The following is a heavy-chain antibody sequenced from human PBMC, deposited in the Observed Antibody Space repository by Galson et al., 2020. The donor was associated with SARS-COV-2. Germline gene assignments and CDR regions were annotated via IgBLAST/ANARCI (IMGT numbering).Heavy chain of an antibody. CDR1: GFTFSNFV. D-gene: IGHD2-21*02. CDR3: ARHGGGDYDPPYFDY. Sequence: GGSLRLSCAASGFTFSNFVMHWVRQAPGKGLEWVAVISYDGSKKYYAESVRGRFSFSRDNSRNTAHLQMNSLRPEDTAMYYCARHGGGDYDPPYFDYWGQGTLVTVSS. CDR2: ISYDGSKK. V-gene: IGHV3-30*03. J-gene: IGHJ4*02.